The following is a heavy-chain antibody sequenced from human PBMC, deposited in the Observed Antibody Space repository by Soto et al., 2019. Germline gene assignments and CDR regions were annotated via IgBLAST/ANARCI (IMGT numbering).Heavy chain of an antibody. D-gene: IGHD4-17*01. CDR3: AREVKGTVTSDWFDP. V-gene: IGHV1-8*01. J-gene: IGHJ5*02. Sequence: AAVKVSCKASGYTFTSYDINWVRQATGQGLEWMGWMNPNSGNTGYAQKFQGRVTMTRNTSISTAYMELSSLRSEDTAVYYCAREVKGTVTSDWFDPWGQGTLVTVSS. CDR1: GYTFTSYD. CDR2: MNPNSGNT.